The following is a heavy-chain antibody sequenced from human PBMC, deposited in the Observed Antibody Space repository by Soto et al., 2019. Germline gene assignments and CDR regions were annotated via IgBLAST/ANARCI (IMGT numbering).Heavy chain of an antibody. V-gene: IGHV3-30*18. CDR3: AKDHLLTTVTTVGD. Sequence: QVQLVESGGGVVQPGRSLRLSCAASGFTFSSYGMHWVRQAPGKGLEWVAVISYHGNDKYYAESVKGRFTISRDNFKNTLYLQMHSLRVEDTAVYYCAKDHLLTTVTTVGDWGQGTLVTVSS. D-gene: IGHD4-17*01. CDR1: GFTFSSYG. J-gene: IGHJ4*02. CDR2: ISYHGNDK.